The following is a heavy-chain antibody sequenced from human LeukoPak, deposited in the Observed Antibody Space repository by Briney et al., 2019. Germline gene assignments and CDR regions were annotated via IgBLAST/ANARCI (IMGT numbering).Heavy chain of an antibody. CDR3: ARVSRFLEWLSPGAPLDY. D-gene: IGHD3-3*01. Sequence: SVKVSCRASGYTFTGYHIHWVRQAPGQGLEWMGGIIPIFGTANYAQKFQGRVTITADESTSTAYMELSSLRSEDTAVYYCARVSRFLEWLSPGAPLDYWGQGTLVTVSS. V-gene: IGHV1-69*13. CDR1: GYTFTGYH. CDR2: IIPIFGTA. J-gene: IGHJ4*02.